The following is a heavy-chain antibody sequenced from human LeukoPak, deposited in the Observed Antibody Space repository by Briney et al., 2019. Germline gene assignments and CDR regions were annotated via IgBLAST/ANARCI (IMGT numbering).Heavy chain of an antibody. CDR1: GGSISGYH. CDR2: MYISGSA. D-gene: IGHD2-15*01. CDR3: ARDRGGTGYSFDY. Sequence: PSETLSLTCIVSGGSISGYHWSWIRQSAGKRPEWIGRMYISGSAYYNPSLKSRVTMSLDTSNHQFSLNLSSVTAADTAVYYCARDRGGTGYSFDYWGQGTLVTVSS. V-gene: IGHV4-4*07. J-gene: IGHJ4*02.